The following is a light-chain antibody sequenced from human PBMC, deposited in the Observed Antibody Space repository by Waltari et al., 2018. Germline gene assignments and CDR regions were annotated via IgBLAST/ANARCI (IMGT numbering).Light chain of an antibody. CDR1: QGVSSN. CDR3: QQYNSWPPYT. V-gene: IGKV3-15*01. J-gene: IGKJ2*01. CDR2: GAS. Sequence: EIVMTQSPDTLSVSPGERATLSCRASQGVSSNLAWYQQKPGQATSLLIYGASSRATGIPGRFSGSGSVTDFTLTISSLQSEDFAVYYCQQYNSWPPYTFGQGTKLQIK.